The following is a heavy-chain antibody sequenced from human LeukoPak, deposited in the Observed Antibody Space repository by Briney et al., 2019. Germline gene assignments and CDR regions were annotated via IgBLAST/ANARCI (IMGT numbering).Heavy chain of an antibody. CDR2: MNFNSGST. CDR1: GNTFPNYD. V-gene: IGHV1-8*01. Sequence: ASVKVSCKASGNTFPNYDINWVRQATGQGLEWMGWMNFNSGSTGYAQKFQGRVTMTRNTAISTVYMELSSLKSEDTAIYYCAKVGLGNTAIHIWGQGTMVTVSS. J-gene: IGHJ3*02. D-gene: IGHD3/OR15-3a*01. CDR3: AKVGLGNTAIHI.